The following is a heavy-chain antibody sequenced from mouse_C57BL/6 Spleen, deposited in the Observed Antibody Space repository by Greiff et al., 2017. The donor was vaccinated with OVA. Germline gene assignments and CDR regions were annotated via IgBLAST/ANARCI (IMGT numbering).Heavy chain of an antibody. V-gene: IGHV1-18*01. CDR1: GYTFTDYN. J-gene: IGHJ3*01. CDR2: INPNNGGT. Sequence: VHVKQSGPELVKPGASVKIPCKASGYTFTDYNMDWVKQSPGKSLEWIGDINPNNGGTIYNQKFKGKATLTVDKSSSTAYMELRSLTSEDTAVYYCARKYEGAFAYWGQGTLVTVSA. CDR3: ARKYEGAFAY. D-gene: IGHD2-10*02.